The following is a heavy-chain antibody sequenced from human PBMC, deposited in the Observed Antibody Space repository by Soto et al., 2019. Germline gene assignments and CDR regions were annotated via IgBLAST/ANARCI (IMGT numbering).Heavy chain of an antibody. D-gene: IGHD3-10*01. CDR3: ARGVRGLDY. Sequence: SVKVSCKASGYTFNSYDINRLRPATGPGLEWMGRIIPILGIANYAQKFQGRVTITADKSTSTAYMELSSLRSEDTAVYYCARGVRGLDYWGQGTLVTVSS. CDR2: IIPILGIA. CDR1: GYTFNSYD. J-gene: IGHJ4*02. V-gene: IGHV1-69*04.